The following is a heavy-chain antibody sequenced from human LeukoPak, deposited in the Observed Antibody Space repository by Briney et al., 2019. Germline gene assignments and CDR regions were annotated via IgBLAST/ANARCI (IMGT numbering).Heavy chain of an antibody. D-gene: IGHD3-16*01. J-gene: IGHJ6*03. Sequence: SETLSLTCAVYGGSFSGYYWSWIRQPPGKGLEWIGEINHSGSTNYNPSLKSRVTVSVDTSKNQFSLIPSSVTAADTAVYYCARETSQKGAHYMDVWGKGTTVTISS. CDR1: GGSFSGYY. V-gene: IGHV4-34*01. CDR3: ARETSQKGAHYMDV. CDR2: INHSGST.